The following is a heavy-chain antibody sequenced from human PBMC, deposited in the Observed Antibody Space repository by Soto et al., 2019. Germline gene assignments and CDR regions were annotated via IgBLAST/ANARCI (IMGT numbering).Heavy chain of an antibody. Sequence: PVGSLRLSCAASGFTFSSYGMHWVRQAPGKGLEWVAVISYDGSNKYYADSVKGRFTISRDNSKNTVFLQMNSLTAGDTAVYYCAKATATGGGAFDICGQGTMVTV. CDR1: GFTFSSYG. J-gene: IGHJ3*02. V-gene: IGHV3-30*18. CDR2: ISYDGSNK. CDR3: AKATATGGGAFDI. D-gene: IGHD2-8*02.